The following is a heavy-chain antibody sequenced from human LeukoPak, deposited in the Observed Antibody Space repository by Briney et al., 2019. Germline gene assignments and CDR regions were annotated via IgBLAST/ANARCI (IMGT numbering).Heavy chain of an antibody. J-gene: IGHJ5*02. D-gene: IGHD6-13*01. Sequence: SETLSLTCAVYGGSFNGYYWSWIRQPPGKGLEWIGEINHSGSTNYNPSLKSRVTISVDTSKNQFSLQLSSVTAADTAVYYCARQQMVRSNWFDPWGQGNLVTVSS. CDR3: ARQQMVRSNWFDP. V-gene: IGHV4-34*01. CDR2: INHSGST. CDR1: GGSFNGYY.